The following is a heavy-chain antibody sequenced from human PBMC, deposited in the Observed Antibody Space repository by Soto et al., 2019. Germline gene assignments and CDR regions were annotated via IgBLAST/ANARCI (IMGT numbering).Heavy chain of an antibody. J-gene: IGHJ4*02. CDR1: GFIFSSSD. D-gene: IGHD3-22*01. CDR3: GRKFNSDISGYDYFDY. Sequence: EGQLVESGGGLVEPGGSLRLSCAASGFIFSSSDMTWVRQAPGKGLEYVSSINYNGIYTFYAEPAKGRFTISRDNAKNSLYLPMYSPTAADTAVYWLGRKFNSDISGYDYFDYWGQGTLVIVSS. V-gene: IGHV3-21*06. CDR2: INYNGIYT.